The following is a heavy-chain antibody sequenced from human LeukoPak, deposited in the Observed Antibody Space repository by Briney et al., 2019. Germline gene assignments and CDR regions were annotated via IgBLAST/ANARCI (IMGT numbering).Heavy chain of an antibody. J-gene: IGHJ5*02. CDR1: GLIFSDAW. Sequence: GGSLRLSCAASGLIFSDAWMGWVRQAPGKGLEWVGRIKSKAGGETRDYGAPVKGRFTISRDDSENTVFLQLNTLKIEDTAVYYCAWSGLNYFATWGQGTLVTVSS. D-gene: IGHD3-3*01. CDR3: AWSGLNYFAT. V-gene: IGHV3-15*01. CDR2: IKSKAGGETR.